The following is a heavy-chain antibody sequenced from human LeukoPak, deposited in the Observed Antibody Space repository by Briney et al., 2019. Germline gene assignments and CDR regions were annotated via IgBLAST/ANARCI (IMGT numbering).Heavy chain of an antibody. D-gene: IGHD2/OR15-2a*01. J-gene: IGHJ6*03. CDR1: GGSISSGFTF. V-gene: IGHV4-61*02. Sequence: PSETLSLTCTVSGGSISSGFTFWSWIRQPAGKGLEWIGRIYSSGSTNYNPSLKSRVTMSVDTSKNQFSLKLSSVTAADTAVYYCARKDGSIMDVWGKGTTVTISS. CDR2: IYSSGST. CDR3: ARKDGSIMDV.